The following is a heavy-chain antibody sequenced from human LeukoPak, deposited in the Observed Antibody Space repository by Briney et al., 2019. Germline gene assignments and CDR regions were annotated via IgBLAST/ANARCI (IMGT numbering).Heavy chain of an antibody. J-gene: IGHJ1*01. CDR3: TSPRADSGATYFRH. D-gene: IGHD6-19*01. CDR2: IRSKVSSYAT. V-gene: IGHV3-73*01. CDR1: GFTFSGST. Sequence: GGSLRLSCAASGFTFSGSTMHWVRQASGKGLEWIGRIRSKVSSYATAYAASVKGRFTISRDDAKNTAYLQMDSLKTEDTAVYYCTSPRADSGATYFRHWGQGTLVTVSS.